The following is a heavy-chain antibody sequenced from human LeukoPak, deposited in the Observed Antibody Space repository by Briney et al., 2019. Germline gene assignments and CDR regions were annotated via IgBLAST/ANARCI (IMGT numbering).Heavy chain of an antibody. V-gene: IGHV1-8*01. J-gene: IGHJ6*02. D-gene: IGHD1-1*01. Sequence: ASVKVSCKASGYTFTSYDINWVRQATRQGLEWMGWMNPNSGNTGYAQKFQGRVTMTRNTSISTAYMELSSLRSEDTAVYYCNCRVNSNYYYYGMDVWGQGTTVTVSS. CDR3: NCRVNSNYYYYGMDV. CDR2: MNPNSGNT. CDR1: GYTFTSYD.